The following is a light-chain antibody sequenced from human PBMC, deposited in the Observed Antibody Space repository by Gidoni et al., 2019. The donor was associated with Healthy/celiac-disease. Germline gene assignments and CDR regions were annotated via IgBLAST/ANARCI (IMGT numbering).Light chain of an antibody. CDR1: QSISSY. V-gene: IGKV1-39*01. J-gene: IGKJ3*01. CDR3: QQSYSTFT. CDR2: AAS. Sequence: DIQMTQSPSSLSPPVGDRVTITCRASQSISSYLNWYQQKPGKAPKLLIYAASSLQSGVPSRFSGSGSGTDFTLTISSLQPEDFATYYCQQSYSTFTFGPGTKVDIK.